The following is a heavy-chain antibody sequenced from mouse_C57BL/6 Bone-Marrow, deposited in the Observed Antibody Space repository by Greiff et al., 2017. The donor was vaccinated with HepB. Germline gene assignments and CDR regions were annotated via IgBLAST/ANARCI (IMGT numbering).Heavy chain of an antibody. D-gene: IGHD1-1*01. J-gene: IGHJ2*01. CDR3: ARLSTVVAPFDY. CDR2: ISNGGGST. CDR1: GFTFSDYY. V-gene: IGHV5-12*01. Sequence: DVMLVESGGGLVQPGGSLKLSCAASGFTFSDYYMYWVRQTPEKRLEWVAYISNGGGSTYYPDTVKGRFTISRDNAKHTLYLQMSRLQSEDTAMYYCARLSTVVAPFDYWGQGTTLTVSS.